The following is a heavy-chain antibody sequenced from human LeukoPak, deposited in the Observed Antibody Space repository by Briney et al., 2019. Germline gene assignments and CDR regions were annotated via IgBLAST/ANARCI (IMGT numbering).Heavy chain of an antibody. J-gene: IGHJ4*02. CDR1: GYTFTSYG. V-gene: IGHV1-18*01. CDR3: ARSDRGRYYFDY. Sequence: ASVKVSCKASGYTFTSYGISWVRQAPGQGLEWMGWISAYNGNTNYAQKLQGRVTMTTDTSTSTAYVELRSLRSDDTAVYYCARSDRGRYYFDYWGQGTLVTVSS. CDR2: ISAYNGNT. D-gene: IGHD1-14*01.